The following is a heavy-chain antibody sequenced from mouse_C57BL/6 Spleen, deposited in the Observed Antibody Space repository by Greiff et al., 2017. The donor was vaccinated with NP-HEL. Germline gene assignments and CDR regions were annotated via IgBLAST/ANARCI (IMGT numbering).Heavy chain of an antibody. V-gene: IGHV1-19*01. Sequence: VQLKQSGPVLVKPGASVKMSCKASGYTFTDYYMNWVKQSHGKSLEWIGVINPYNGGTSYNQKFKGKATLTVDKSSSTAYMELNSLTSEDSAVYYCATTVVAPGAMDYWGQGTSVTVSS. CDR1: GYTFTDYY. CDR3: ATTVVAPGAMDY. D-gene: IGHD1-1*01. J-gene: IGHJ4*01. CDR2: INPYNGGT.